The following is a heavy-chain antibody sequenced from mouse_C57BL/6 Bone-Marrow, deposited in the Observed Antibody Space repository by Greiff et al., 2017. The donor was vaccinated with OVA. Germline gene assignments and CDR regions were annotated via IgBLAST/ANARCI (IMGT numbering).Heavy chain of an antibody. CDR1: GFNIKDDY. CDR2: IDPENGDT. J-gene: IGHJ2*01. Sequence: SGAELVRPGASVKLSCTASGFNIKDDYMHWVKQRPEQGLEWIGWIDPENGDTEYASKFQGKATITADTSSNTAYLQLSSLTSEDTAVYYCTTRDYYGSSFDYWGQGTTLTVSS. V-gene: IGHV14-4*01. CDR3: TTRDYYGSSFDY. D-gene: IGHD1-1*01.